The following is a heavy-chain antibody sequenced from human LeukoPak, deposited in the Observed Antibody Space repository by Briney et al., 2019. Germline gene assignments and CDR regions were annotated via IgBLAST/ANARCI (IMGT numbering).Heavy chain of an antibody. D-gene: IGHD4-17*01. J-gene: IGHJ4*02. CDR3: ARVGDPVTTIDY. CDR2: MNPNSGNT. V-gene: IGHV1-8*03. Sequence: GASVKVSCKASGYTFTSYDINWVRQATGQGLEWMGWMNPNSGNTGYAQKFQGRVTITRNTSISTAYMELSSLRSEDTAVYYCARVGDPVTTIDYWGQGTLVTVSS. CDR1: GYTFTSYD.